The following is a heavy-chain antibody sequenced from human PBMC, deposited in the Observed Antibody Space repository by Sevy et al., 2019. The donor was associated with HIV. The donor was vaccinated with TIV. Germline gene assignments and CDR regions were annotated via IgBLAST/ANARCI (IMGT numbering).Heavy chain of an antibody. CDR1: GGSVRSGSYY. CDR3: AGTNFDWPTLDY. J-gene: IGHJ4*02. V-gene: IGHV4-61*01. Sequence: SETLSLTCTVSGGSVRSGSYYWSWIRQPPGKGLEWIGYIYYSGSTNYNPSLKSRVTISVDTSKNQFSLKLSSVTAADTAVYYCAGTNFDWPTLDYWGQGTLVTVSS. D-gene: IGHD3-9*01. CDR2: IYYSGST.